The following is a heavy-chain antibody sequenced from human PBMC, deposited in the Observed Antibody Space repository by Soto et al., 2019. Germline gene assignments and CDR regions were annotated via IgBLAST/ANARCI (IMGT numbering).Heavy chain of an antibody. D-gene: IGHD4-17*01. J-gene: IGHJ4*02. CDR3: ARSYGDQPNPFDY. V-gene: IGHV1-69*13. CDR2: IIPIFGTA. Sequence: GAAVKVSCKASGGTFSSYAISWVRQAPGQGLEWMGGIIPIFGTANYAQKFQGRVTITADESTSTAYMELSSLRSEDTAVYYCARSYGDQPNPFDYWGQGTLVTVSS. CDR1: GGTFSSYA.